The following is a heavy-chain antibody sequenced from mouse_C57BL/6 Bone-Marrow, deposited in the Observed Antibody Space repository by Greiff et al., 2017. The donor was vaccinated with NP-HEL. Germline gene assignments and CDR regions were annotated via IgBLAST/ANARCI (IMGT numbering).Heavy chain of an antibody. J-gene: IGHJ2*01. CDR3: ARWGGYDGVDY. D-gene: IGHD3-2*02. CDR1: FSPFLLSF. Sequence: VQLQQPGAELVMPGASAKLSPPSSFSPFLLSFLPFFPPIPLQCLEWIGEIDPSDSYTNYNQKFKGKSTLTVDKSSSTAYMQLSSLTSEDSAVYYCARWGGYDGVDYWGQGTTLTVSA. V-gene: IGHV1-69*01. CDR2: IDPSDSYT.